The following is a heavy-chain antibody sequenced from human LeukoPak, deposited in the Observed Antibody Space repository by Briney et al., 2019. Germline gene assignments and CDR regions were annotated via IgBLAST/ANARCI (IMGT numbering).Heavy chain of an antibody. D-gene: IGHD5-18*01. V-gene: IGHV4-30-2*01. CDR1: GGSISSGGYS. Sequence: SETLSLTCAVSGGSISSGGYSWSWIRQPPGKGLEWIGYIYHSGSTYYNPSLKSRVTISVDRSKNQFSLKLSSVTAADTAVYYCARVIQLSPIGCCWSDPWGQGTLVTVSS. CDR2: IYHSGST. J-gene: IGHJ5*02. CDR3: ARVIQLSPIGCCWSDP.